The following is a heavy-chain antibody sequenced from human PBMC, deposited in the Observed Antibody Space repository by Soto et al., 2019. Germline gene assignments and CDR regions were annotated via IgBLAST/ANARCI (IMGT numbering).Heavy chain of an antibody. D-gene: IGHD3-22*01. J-gene: IGHJ6*02. CDR3: ARDGGDYYDSSGRSPPYYYGMDV. V-gene: IGHV1-2*02. CDR2: INPNSGGT. CDR1: GYTFTGYY. Sequence: SCKASGYTFTGYYMHWVRQAPGQGLEWMGWINPNSGGTNYAQKFQGRVTMTRDTSISTAYMELSRLRSDDTAVYYCARDGGDYYDSSGRSPPYYYGMDVWGQGTTLTVSS.